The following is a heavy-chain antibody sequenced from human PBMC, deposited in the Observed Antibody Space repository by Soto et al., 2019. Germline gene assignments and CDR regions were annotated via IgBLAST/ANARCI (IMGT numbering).Heavy chain of an antibody. Sequence: SETLSLTCTVSGGSISSSSYYWGWIRQPPGKGLEWIGSIYYSGSTYYNPSLKSRVTISVDTSKNQFSLKLSSVTAADTAVYYCARQSYDFGNYYYYYYGMDVWGQGTTVTVSS. D-gene: IGHD5-12*01. CDR3: ARQSYDFGNYYYYYYGMDV. J-gene: IGHJ6*02. CDR2: IYYSGST. CDR1: GGSISSSSYY. V-gene: IGHV4-39*01.